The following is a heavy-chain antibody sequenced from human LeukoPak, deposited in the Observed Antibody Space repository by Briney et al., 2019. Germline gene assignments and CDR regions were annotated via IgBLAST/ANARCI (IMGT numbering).Heavy chain of an antibody. V-gene: IGHV3-21*01. J-gene: IGHJ4*02. CDR3: ARDINWNYDY. D-gene: IGHD1-7*01. Sequence: PGGSLRLSCAASGFTFSSYSMNWVRQAPGKGLEWVSSISSSSSYIYYADSVKGRYTISRDNAKNSLYLQMNSLRAEDTAVYYCARDINWNYDYWGQGTLVTVSS. CDR1: GFTFSSYS. CDR2: ISSSSSYI.